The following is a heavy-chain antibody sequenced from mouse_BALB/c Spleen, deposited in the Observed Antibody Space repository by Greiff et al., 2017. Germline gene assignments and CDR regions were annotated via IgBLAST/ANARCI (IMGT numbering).Heavy chain of an antibody. CDR3: ARGSYYYGSSYAMDY. D-gene: IGHD1-1*01. V-gene: IGHV1S81*02. CDR1: GYTFTSYW. CDR2: INPSNGRT. Sequence: VQLQQPGAELVKPGASVKLSCKASGYTFTSYWMHWVKQRPGQGLEWIGEINPSNGRTNYNEKFKSKATLTVDKSSSTAYMQLSSLTSEDSAVYYCARGSYYYGSSYAMDYWGQGTSVTVSS. J-gene: IGHJ4*01.